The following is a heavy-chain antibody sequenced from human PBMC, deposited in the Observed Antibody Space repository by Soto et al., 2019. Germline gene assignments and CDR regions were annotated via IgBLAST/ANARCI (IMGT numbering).Heavy chain of an antibody. CDR1: GYTFTSYA. J-gene: IGHJ6*02. D-gene: IGHD6-13*01. CDR3: ARDFRGVAAAGTYYGMDV. Sequence: ASVKVSCKASGYTFTSYAMHWVRQAPGQRLEWMGRINAGNGNTKYSQKFQGRVTITRDTSASTAYMELSSLRSEDTAVYYCARDFRGVAAAGTYYGMDVWGQGTTVTVSS. CDR2: INAGNGNT. V-gene: IGHV1-3*01.